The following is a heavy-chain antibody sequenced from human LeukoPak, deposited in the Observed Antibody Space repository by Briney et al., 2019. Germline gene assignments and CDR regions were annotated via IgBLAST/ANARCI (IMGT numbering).Heavy chain of an antibody. D-gene: IGHD6-13*01. V-gene: IGHV3-23*01. Sequence: GGSLRLSCAASGFTFSSYAMSWVRQAPGKGLEWVSTISGSGGSTYYADSVKGRFTISRDNPKNTLYLQMNSLRAEDTAVYYCAKDSSSWPTRPFDIWGQGTMVTVSS. CDR1: GFTFSSYA. J-gene: IGHJ3*02. CDR3: AKDSSSWPTRPFDI. CDR2: ISGSGGST.